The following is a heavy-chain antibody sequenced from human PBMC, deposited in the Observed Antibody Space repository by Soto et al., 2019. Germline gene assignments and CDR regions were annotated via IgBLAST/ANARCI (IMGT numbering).Heavy chain of an antibody. CDR3: ARYYYDSRGYSFDP. Sequence: PSETLSLTCTVSGGSVSSGSYYWTWIRQPPGKELEWIGYIYYSGSTVYNPSLKSRLTMSLNTSKNQFSLKLSSVTAADTAVYYCARYYYDSRGYSFDPWGQGTLVTVSS. CDR2: IYYSGST. D-gene: IGHD3-22*01. V-gene: IGHV4-61*01. CDR1: GGSVSSGSYY. J-gene: IGHJ5*02.